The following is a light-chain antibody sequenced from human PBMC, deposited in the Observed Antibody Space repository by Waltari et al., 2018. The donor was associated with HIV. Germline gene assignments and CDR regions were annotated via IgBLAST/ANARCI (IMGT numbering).Light chain of an antibody. CDR1: SSNIGSNT. CDR3: AAWDDNLNGYV. CDR2: SNN. V-gene: IGLV1-44*01. Sequence: QSVLTQPPSASGTPGQRVTISCSGSSSNIGSNTVNWYQQLPGTAPKLLIYSNNQRPSGVPDRVSGSRSGTSASLAISGLQSEDEADYYCAAWDDNLNGYVFGTGTKVTVL. J-gene: IGLJ1*01.